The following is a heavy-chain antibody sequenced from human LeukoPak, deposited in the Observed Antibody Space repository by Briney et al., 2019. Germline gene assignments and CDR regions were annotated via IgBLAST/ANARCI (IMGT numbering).Heavy chain of an antibody. CDR1: GGSISSYY. Sequence: SETLSLTCTVSGGSISSYYWSWIRQPPGKGLEWIGYIYYSGSTNYNPSLKSRVTMSVDTSKNQFSLKLSSVTAADTAVYSCARGSVRGEFDPWGQGTLVTVSS. D-gene: IGHD3-10*01. CDR2: IYYSGST. CDR3: ARGSVRGEFDP. V-gene: IGHV4-59*01. J-gene: IGHJ5*02.